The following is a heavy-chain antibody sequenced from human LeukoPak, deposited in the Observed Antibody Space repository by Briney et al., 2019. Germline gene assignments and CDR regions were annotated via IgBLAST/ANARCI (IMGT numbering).Heavy chain of an antibody. CDR2: IYTSGST. CDR1: GGSISSYY. V-gene: IGHV4-4*07. CDR3: ARDKLEGSGSYGAYYYYYYMDV. Sequence: SETLSLTCTVSGGSISSYYWSWTRQPAGKGLEWIGRIYTSGSTNYNPSLKSRVTMSVDTSKNQFSLKLSSVTAADTAVYYCARDKLEGSGSYGAYYYYYYMDVWGKGATVTVSS. J-gene: IGHJ6*03. D-gene: IGHD3-10*01.